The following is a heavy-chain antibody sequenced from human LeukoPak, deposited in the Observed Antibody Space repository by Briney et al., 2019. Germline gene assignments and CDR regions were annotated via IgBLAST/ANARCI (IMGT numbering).Heavy chain of an antibody. Sequence: GGSLRLSCAASGFTFSSYVMHSVRQAPGKGLEYVSAISSNGGSTYYANSVKGRFTISRDNSKNTLYLQMGSLRAEDMAVYYCARGSSATTRDWGQGTLVTVSS. CDR2: ISSNGGST. V-gene: IGHV3-64*01. D-gene: IGHD2-2*01. CDR1: GFTFSSYV. CDR3: ARGSSATTRD. J-gene: IGHJ4*02.